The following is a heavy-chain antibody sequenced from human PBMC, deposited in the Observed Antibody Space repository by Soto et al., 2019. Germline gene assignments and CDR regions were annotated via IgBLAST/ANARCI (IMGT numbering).Heavy chain of an antibody. D-gene: IGHD5-12*01. Sequence: GGSLRLSCAASGFTFSSYAMHWVRQAPGKGLEWVAVISYDGSNKYYADSVKGRFTISRDNSKNTLYLQMNSLRAEDTAVYYCARDLEMATIKCLDYWGQGTLVTVSS. CDR3: ARDLEMATIKCLDY. J-gene: IGHJ4*02. V-gene: IGHV3-30*04. CDR2: ISYDGSNK. CDR1: GFTFSSYA.